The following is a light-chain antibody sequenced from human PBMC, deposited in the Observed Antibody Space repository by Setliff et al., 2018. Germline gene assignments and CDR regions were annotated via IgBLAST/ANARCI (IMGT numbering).Light chain of an antibody. Sequence: QSVLTQPASVSGSPGQSITISCTGTSSDIGGYKYVSWYQQHPGKAPKLMLNDVSNRPSGVSNRFSGSKSGNTASLTISGLQAEDEADYYCSSYTGSNSHVFGTGTKVTV. CDR3: SSYTGSNSHV. CDR2: DVS. V-gene: IGLV2-14*03. CDR1: SSDIGGYKY. J-gene: IGLJ1*01.